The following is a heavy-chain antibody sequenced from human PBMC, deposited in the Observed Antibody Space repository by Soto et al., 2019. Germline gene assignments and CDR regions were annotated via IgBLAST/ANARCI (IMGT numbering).Heavy chain of an antibody. CDR3: AKDRSSGGPRGTTVTFYY. V-gene: IGHV3-23*01. CDR2: ISGSGGST. Sequence: GGSLRLSCAASGFTFSSYAMSWVRQAPGKGLEWVSAISGSGGSTYYADSVKGRFTISRDNSKNTLYLQMNSLRAEDTAVYYCAKDRSSGGPRGTTVTFYYWGQGTLVTVSS. D-gene: IGHD4-17*01. J-gene: IGHJ4*02. CDR1: GFTFSSYA.